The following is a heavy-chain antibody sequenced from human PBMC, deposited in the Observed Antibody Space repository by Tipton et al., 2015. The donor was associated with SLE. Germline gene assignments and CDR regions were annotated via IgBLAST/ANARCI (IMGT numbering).Heavy chain of an antibody. Sequence: TLSLTCTVSGDSIDRHYIYWGWIRQPPGKGLEWIGSIHNSGVTSYNASMKGRATISVDTAKNQFSLKVTSMTAADTAFYYCARVAWENWFDPWGQGTLVAVSS. CDR1: GDSIDRHYIY. CDR2: IHNSGVT. V-gene: IGHV4-39*07. CDR3: ARVAWENWFDP. D-gene: IGHD1-26*01. J-gene: IGHJ5*02.